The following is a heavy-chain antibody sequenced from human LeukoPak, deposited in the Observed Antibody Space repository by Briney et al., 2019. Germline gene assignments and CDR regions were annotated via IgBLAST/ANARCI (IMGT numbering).Heavy chain of an antibody. J-gene: IGHJ2*01. CDR2: ISSSSSYI. D-gene: IGHD6-19*01. Sequence: GGSLRLSCAASGFTFSSYSMNWVRQAPGKGLEWVSSISSSSSYIYYADSVKGRFTISRDNAKNSLYLQMNSLRAEDTAVYYCASDRGIGSGRAGYWYFDLWGRGTLVTVSA. CDR1: GFTFSSYS. CDR3: ASDRGIGSGRAGYWYFDL. V-gene: IGHV3-21*01.